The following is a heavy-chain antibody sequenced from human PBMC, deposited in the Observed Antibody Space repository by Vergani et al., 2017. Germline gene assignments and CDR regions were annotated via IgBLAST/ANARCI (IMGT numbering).Heavy chain of an antibody. D-gene: IGHD1-26*01. J-gene: IGHJ4*02. V-gene: IGHV3-30-3*01. CDR3: ARVDAGGSYSFDY. Sequence: QVQLVESGGGVVQPGRSLRLSCAASGFTFSSYAMHWVRQAPGKGLEWVAVISYDGSNKYYADSVKGRFTISRDNAKNSLYLQMNSLRAEDTAVYYCARVDAGGSYSFDYWGQGTLVTVSS. CDR1: GFTFSSYA. CDR2: ISYDGSNK.